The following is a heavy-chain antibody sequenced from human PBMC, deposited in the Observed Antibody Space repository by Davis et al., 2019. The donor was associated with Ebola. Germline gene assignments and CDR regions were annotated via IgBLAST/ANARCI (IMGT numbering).Heavy chain of an antibody. CDR2: VYYSGST. Sequence: GSLRLSCTVSCASISTSSFYWAWLRQPPGKGLEWIGTVYYSGSTYYNPSLRSRVTISIDTSKNQFSLKLRSVTAADTAVYYCARDLDYANYAGRDYYYGIDVWGQGTTVTVSS. J-gene: IGHJ6*02. CDR1: CASISTSSFY. D-gene: IGHD3-10*01. CDR3: ARDLDYANYAGRDYYYGIDV. V-gene: IGHV4-39*02.